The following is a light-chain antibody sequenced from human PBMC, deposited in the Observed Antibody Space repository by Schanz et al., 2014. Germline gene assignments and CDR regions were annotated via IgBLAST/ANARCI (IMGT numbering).Light chain of an antibody. Sequence: EVVLTQSPGSLSLSPGERGTLSCRASQSVSSELAWYQHKPGQAPRLLIYGASTRATGIPDRFSGSGSVTDFTLTISRLEPEDFAVYYCHQYGSSPFTFGPGTTVDIK. CDR1: QSVSSE. CDR3: HQYGSSPFT. V-gene: IGKV3-20*01. J-gene: IGKJ3*01. CDR2: GAS.